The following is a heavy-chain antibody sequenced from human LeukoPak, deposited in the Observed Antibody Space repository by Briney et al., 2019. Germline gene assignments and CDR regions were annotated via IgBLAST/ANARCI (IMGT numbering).Heavy chain of an antibody. V-gene: IGHV4-39*07. Sequence: KSSETLSLTCTVSGGSISSSSYYWGWIRQPPGKGLEWIGSIYYSGSTYYNPSLKSRVTISVDTSKNQFSLKLSSVTAADTAVYYCTRGIRDGYNWGYYYYYMDVWGKGTTVTISS. CDR1: GGSISSSSYY. D-gene: IGHD5-24*01. CDR2: IYYSGST. J-gene: IGHJ6*03. CDR3: TRGIRDGYNWGYYYYYMDV.